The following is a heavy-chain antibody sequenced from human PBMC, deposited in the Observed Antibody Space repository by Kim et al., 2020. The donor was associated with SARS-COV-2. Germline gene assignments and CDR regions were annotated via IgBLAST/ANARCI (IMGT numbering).Heavy chain of an antibody. V-gene: IGHV4-59*01. CDR3: AVRIQVASARSKDYFYY. Sequence: SETLSLTCTFSGGSIISYTWSWIRKAPGKGLEWMGYIYYSGITNYNPSLKSRGPISLKTSKNHFSLNLSLVPAADPAVYYLAVRIQVASARSKDYFYYWG. CDR2: IYYSGIT. J-gene: IGHJ4*01. D-gene: IGHD1-1*01. CDR1: GGSIISYT.